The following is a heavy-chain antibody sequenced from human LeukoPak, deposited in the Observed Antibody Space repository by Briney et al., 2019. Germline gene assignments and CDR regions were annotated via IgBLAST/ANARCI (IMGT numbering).Heavy chain of an antibody. J-gene: IGHJ3*02. V-gene: IGHV4-34*01. CDR1: GGSFSGYY. Sequence: SETLSLTCDVDGGSFSGYYWSWIRQPPGKGLEWIGEINHSGSTNYNPSLKSRVTISVDTSKNQFSLKLSSVTAADTAVYYCARESVRTDAFDIWGQGTMVTVSS. CDR2: INHSGST. CDR3: ARESVRTDAFDI. D-gene: IGHD2-2*01.